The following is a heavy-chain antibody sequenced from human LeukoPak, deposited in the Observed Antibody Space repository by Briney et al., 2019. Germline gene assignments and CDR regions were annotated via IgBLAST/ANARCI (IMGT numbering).Heavy chain of an antibody. J-gene: IGHJ6*02. Sequence: PGGSLRLSCAASEFTVSANYMNWVRQAPGKGLEWVSVIYPGGDTYYADSVEGRFTISRDTSKNTLFLLMNNLRAEDTAVYYCAGEPGIRNGMDVWGQGTTDTVSS. CDR3: AGEPGIRNGMDV. V-gene: IGHV3-53*01. CDR1: EFTVSANY. CDR2: IYPGGDT.